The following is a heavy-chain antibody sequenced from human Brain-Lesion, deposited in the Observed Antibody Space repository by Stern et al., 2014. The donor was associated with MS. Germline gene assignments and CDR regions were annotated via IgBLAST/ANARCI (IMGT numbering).Heavy chain of an antibody. CDR3: ARGRSRVHPPLDP. D-gene: IGHD2-2*01. CDR2: MYYGGSP. V-gene: IGHV4-30-2*01. Sequence: QLQLQESGSGLVKPSPTLSLTCSVSGYSITSAAFSWTWIRPAPGTGLAWIGYMYYGGSPLSKPSLRSRGNINADPTKQQVSLRLNSGTAADTAVYYCARGRSRVHPPLDPWGQGTLVTVSS. J-gene: IGHJ5*02. CDR1: GYSITSAAFS.